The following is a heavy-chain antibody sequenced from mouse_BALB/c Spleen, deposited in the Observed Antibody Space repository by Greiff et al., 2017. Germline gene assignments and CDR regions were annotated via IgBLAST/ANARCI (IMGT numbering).Heavy chain of an antibody. CDR3: ARDSRMDY. CDR2: ISSGGSYT. Sequence: DVKLVESGGDLVKPGGSLKLSCAASGFTFSSYGMSWVRQTPDKRLEWVATISSGGSYTYYPDSVKGRFTISRDNAKNTLYLQMSSLKSEDTAMYYCARDSRMDYWGQGTSVTVSS. CDR1: GFTFSSYG. V-gene: IGHV5-6*02. J-gene: IGHJ4*01.